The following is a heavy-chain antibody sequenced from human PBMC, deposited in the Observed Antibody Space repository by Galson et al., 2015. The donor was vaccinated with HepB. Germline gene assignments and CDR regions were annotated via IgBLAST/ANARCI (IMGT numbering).Heavy chain of an antibody. V-gene: IGHV3-30*04. D-gene: IGHD5-24*01. Sequence: SLRLSCAASGFTFSSYAMHWVRQAPGKGLEWVAVISYDGSNKYYADSVKGRFTISRDNSKNTLYLQMNSLRAEDTAVYYCARDMGDGYNLVYWGQGTLVTVSS. CDR1: GFTFSSYA. J-gene: IGHJ4*02. CDR3: ARDMGDGYNLVY. CDR2: ISYDGSNK.